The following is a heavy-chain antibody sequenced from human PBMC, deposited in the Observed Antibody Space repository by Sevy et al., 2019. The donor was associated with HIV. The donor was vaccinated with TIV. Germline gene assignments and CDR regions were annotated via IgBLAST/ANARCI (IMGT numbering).Heavy chain of an antibody. CDR3: ARQRIAVAVNFDY. V-gene: IGHV4-39*01. CDR1: GGSISSSSYY. D-gene: IGHD6-19*01. CDR2: IYFSGST. Sequence: SETLSLTCSVSGGSISSSSYYWGWIRQPPGKGLEWIGSIYFSGSTYYNPSLKSGVTISVDTSKNQFSLKLSSVTAADTAVYYCARQRIAVAVNFDYWGQGTLVTVSS. J-gene: IGHJ4*02.